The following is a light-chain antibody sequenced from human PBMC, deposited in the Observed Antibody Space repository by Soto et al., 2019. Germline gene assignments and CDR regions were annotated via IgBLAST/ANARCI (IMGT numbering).Light chain of an antibody. V-gene: IGKV3-20*01. CDR3: QQYGSSGT. Sequence: EIRLTQSPATLSLSPGERATLSFRASQSVSNNYLAWYQQKPGQAPRLLIYGASNRATGIPDRFSGSGSGTDFTLTISRLEPEDFAVYYCQQYGSSGTFGQGTKV. J-gene: IGKJ1*01. CDR1: QSVSNNY. CDR2: GAS.